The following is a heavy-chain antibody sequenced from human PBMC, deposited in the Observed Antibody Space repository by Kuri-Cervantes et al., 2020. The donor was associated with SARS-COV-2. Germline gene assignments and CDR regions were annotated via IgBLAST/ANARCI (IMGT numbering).Heavy chain of an antibody. CDR2: ISYDGSNK. CDR3: ARAVRPSTTVTPDYFDY. J-gene: IGHJ4*02. Sequence: GESLKISCAASGFTFSSYAMHWVRQAPGKGLEWVAVISYDGSNKYYADSVKGRFTISRDNSKNTLYLQMNSLRAEDTAVYYCARAVRPSTTVTPDYFDYWGQGTLVTVSS. CDR1: GFTFSSYA. D-gene: IGHD4-17*01. V-gene: IGHV3-30*01.